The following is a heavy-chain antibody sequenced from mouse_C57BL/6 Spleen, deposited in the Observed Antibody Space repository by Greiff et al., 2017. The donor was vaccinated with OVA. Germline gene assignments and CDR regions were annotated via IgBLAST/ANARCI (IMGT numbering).Heavy chain of an antibody. CDR3: ARRGDYFDY. V-gene: IGHV1-26*01. Sequence: EVKVVESGPELVKPGASVKISCKASGYTFTDYYMNWVKQSHGKSLEWIGDINPNNGGTSYNQKFKGKATLTVDKSSSTAYMELRSLTSEDSAVYYCARRGDYFDYWGQGTTLTVSS. CDR1: GYTFTDYY. J-gene: IGHJ2*01. CDR2: INPNNGGT.